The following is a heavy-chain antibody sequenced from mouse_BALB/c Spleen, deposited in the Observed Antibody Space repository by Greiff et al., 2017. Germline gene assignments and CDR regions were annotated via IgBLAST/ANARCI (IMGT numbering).Heavy chain of an antibody. D-gene: IGHD4-1*01. J-gene: IGHJ4*01. V-gene: IGHV2-6-2*01. Sequence: VQLQQSGPDLVAPSQSLSITCTVSGFSLTSYGVHWVRQPPGKGLEWLVVIWSDGSTTYNSALKSRLSISKDNSKSQVFLKMNSLQTDDTAMYYCARQTWDYYAMDYWGQGTSVTVSS. CDR2: IWSDGST. CDR1: GFSLTSYG. CDR3: ARQTWDYYAMDY.